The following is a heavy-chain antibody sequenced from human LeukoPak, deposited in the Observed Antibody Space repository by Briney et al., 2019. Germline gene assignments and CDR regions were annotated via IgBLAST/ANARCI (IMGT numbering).Heavy chain of an antibody. CDR1: GGSISSYY. D-gene: IGHD3-22*01. CDR3: ARGWDYYDSGDAFDI. V-gene: IGHV4-59*01. CDR2: IYYSGST. J-gene: IGHJ3*02. Sequence: PSETLSLTCTVSGGSISSYYWSWIRQPPGKGLEWIGYIYYSGSTNYNPSLKSRVTISVDTSKNQFSLKLSSVTAADTAVYYCARGWDYYDSGDAFDIWGQGTMVTVSS.